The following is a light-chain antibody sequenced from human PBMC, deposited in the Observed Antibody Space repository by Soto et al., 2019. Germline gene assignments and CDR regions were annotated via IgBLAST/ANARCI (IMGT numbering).Light chain of an antibody. CDR3: QTWGTGYLV. Sequence: QLVLTQSPSASASPGASVKLTCTLSSGHSSYDIAWHQQQPDKGPRFLMTVNSGGSHNKGDGIPDRFSGSSSGAERYLTISSLQSEDEADYYCQTWGTGYLVFGGGTKLTVL. CDR2: VNSGGSH. V-gene: IGLV4-69*01. J-gene: IGLJ2*01. CDR1: SGHSSYD.